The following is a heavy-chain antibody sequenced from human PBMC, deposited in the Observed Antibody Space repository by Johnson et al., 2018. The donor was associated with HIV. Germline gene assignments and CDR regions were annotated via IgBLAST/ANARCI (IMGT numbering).Heavy chain of an antibody. Sequence: VQLVESGGGVVQPGRSLRLSCGASGFTVSSYYMTWVRQAPGKGLEWVSVFFGGDGTYYADSVRGRFIISRDNSKNTLYLQMNSLRAEDPAVYYCARACRDGYTCDVYDIWGQGTMVTVSS. CDR1: GFTVSSYY. D-gene: IGHD5-24*01. CDR2: FFGGDGT. J-gene: IGHJ3*02. V-gene: IGHV3-66*01. CDR3: ARACRDGYTCDVYDI.